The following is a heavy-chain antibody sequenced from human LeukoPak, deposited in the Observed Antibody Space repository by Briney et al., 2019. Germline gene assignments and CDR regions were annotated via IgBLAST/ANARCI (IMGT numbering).Heavy chain of an antibody. Sequence: PGRSLRLSCAASGFTFSSYGMHWVRQAPGKGLEWVAVISYDGSNKYYADSVKGRFTISRDNSKNTLYLQMNSLRAEDTAVYYCARDLERWLQFRNDALDIWGQGTMVTVSS. J-gene: IGHJ3*02. V-gene: IGHV3-30*03. CDR3: ARDLERWLQFRNDALDI. D-gene: IGHD5-24*01. CDR2: ISYDGSNK. CDR1: GFTFSSYG.